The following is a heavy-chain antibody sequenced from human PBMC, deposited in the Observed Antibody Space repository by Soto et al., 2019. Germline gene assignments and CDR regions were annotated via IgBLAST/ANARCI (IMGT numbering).Heavy chain of an antibody. D-gene: IGHD6-13*01. Sequence: HPGGSLRLSCAASGFTFSSYGMHWVRQAPGKGLEWVAVISYDGSNKYYADSVKGRFTISRDNSKNTLYLQMNSLRAEDTAVYYCAKDAIAAADTNWFDPWGQGTLVTVSS. CDR2: ISYDGSNK. J-gene: IGHJ5*02. V-gene: IGHV3-30*18. CDR1: GFTFSSYG. CDR3: AKDAIAAADTNWFDP.